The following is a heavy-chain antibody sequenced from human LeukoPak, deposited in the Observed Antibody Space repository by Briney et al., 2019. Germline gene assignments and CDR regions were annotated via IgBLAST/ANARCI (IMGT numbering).Heavy chain of an antibody. CDR3: ARGVVAATFWFDP. Sequence: SETLSLTCAVYGGSFSGYYWSWIRQPPGKGLEWIGEINQSGSTNYNPSLKSRVTISVDTSKNQFSLKLSSVTAADTAVYYCARGVVAATFWFDPWGQGTLVTVSS. J-gene: IGHJ5*02. CDR1: GGSFSGYY. CDR2: INQSGST. V-gene: IGHV4-34*01. D-gene: IGHD2-15*01.